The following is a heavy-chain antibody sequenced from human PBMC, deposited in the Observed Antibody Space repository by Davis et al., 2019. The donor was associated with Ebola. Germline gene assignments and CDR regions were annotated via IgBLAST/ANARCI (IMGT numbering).Heavy chain of an antibody. CDR2: IRYDGSNK. CDR3: SEWLFGSFDN. D-gene: IGHD3-3*01. Sequence: GESLKISCAAFGFTFNNNGMHWVRQAPGKGLEWVAFIRYDGSNKYYADSVKGRFIISRDNSKNTLSLQMNSLRPEDTALYYCSEWLFGSFDNWGQGTLVTVSS. J-gene: IGHJ4*02. CDR1: GFTFNNNG. V-gene: IGHV3-30*02.